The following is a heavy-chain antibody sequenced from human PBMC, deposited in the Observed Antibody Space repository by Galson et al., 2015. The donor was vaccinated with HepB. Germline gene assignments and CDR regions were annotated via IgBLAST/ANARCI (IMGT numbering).Heavy chain of an antibody. CDR3: ARQALAARPGDAFDI. D-gene: IGHD6-6*01. CDR2: IYPGDSDT. CDR1: GYSFTSYW. V-gene: IGHV5-51*01. Sequence: QSGAEVKKPGESLKISCKGSGYSFTSYWIGWVRQMPGKGLEWMGIIYPGDSDTRYSPSFQGQVTISADKSISTAYLQWSSLKASDTAMYYCARQALAARPGDAFDIWGQGTMVTVSS. J-gene: IGHJ3*02.